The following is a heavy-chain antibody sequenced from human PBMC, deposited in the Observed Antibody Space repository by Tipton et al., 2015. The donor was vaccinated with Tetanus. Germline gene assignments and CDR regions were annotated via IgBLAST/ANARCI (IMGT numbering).Heavy chain of an antibody. CDR1: GGSFSGYD. J-gene: IGHJ4*02. CDR2: IYENGDT. CDR3: ARSNILRFLDC. D-gene: IGHD3-3*01. V-gene: IGHV4-34*01. Sequence: TLSLTCAVYGGSFSGYDWNWIRQPPGKGLEWIGSIYENGDTYYNPSLKSRLTISVDTSKDQFSLKLDSVTAADTAVYFCARSNILRFLDCWGQGTLVTVSS.